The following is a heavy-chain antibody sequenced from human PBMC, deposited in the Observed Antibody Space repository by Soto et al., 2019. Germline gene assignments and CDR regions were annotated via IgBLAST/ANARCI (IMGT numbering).Heavy chain of an antibody. CDR2: IYYSGST. J-gene: IGHJ1*01. V-gene: IGHV4-39*01. CDR1: GGSVSSSSYY. D-gene: IGHD3-3*01. CDR3: ARHSTPAYYDFWSGYLEYFQH. Sequence: SETLSLTCTVSGGSVSSSSYYWGWIRHPPGKGLERIGSIYYSGSTYYNPSLKSRVTISVDTSKNQFSLKLSSVTAADTAVYYCARHSTPAYYDFWSGYLEYFQHWAQGTLVTVSS.